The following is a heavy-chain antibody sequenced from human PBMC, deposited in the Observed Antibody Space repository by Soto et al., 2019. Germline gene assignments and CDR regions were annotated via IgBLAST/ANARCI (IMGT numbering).Heavy chain of an antibody. CDR2: IYDSGST. V-gene: IGHV4-61*01. J-gene: IGHJ4*02. CDR3: AAYVVVVTSFYFGY. D-gene: IGHD2-21*02. CDR1: GASVSSSHYY. Sequence: PSETLSLTCTVSGASVSSSHYYWSWIRQPPGKGLEWIGYIYDSGSTDYNPSLKSRVTISVGTSKNQFSLELKSVTTADAADYYCAAYVVVVTSFYFGYWGQGAQVTVSS.